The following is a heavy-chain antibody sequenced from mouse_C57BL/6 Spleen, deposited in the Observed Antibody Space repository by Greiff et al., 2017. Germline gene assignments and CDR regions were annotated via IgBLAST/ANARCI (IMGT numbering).Heavy chain of an antibody. CDR2: IDPSDSYT. V-gene: IGHV1-50*01. CDR3: ARLDYGSSY. D-gene: IGHD1-1*01. Sequence: QVQLQQSGPELVKPGASVKLSCKASGYTFTSYWMQWVKQRPGQGLEWIGEIDPSDSYTNYNQKFKGKATLTVDTSSSTAYMQLSSLTSEDSAVYYCARLDYGSSYWGQGTTLTVSS. J-gene: IGHJ2*01. CDR1: GYTFTSYW.